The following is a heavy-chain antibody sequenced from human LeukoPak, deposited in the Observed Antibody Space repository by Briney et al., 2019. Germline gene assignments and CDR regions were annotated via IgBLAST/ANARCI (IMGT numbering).Heavy chain of an antibody. CDR3: ARLRAAAAGGWFDP. D-gene: IGHD6-13*01. CDR2: IYYSGST. Sequence: PSETLSLTCTVSGGSISSGGYYWSWIRQHPGKGLEWIGYIYYSGSTYYNPSLKSRVTISVDTSKNQFSLKLSSVTAADTAVYYCARLRAAAAGGWFDPWGQGTLVTVSS. CDR1: GGSISSGGYY. V-gene: IGHV4-31*03. J-gene: IGHJ5*02.